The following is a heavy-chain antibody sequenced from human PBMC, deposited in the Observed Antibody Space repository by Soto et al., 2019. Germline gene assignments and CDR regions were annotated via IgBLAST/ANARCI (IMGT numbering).Heavy chain of an antibody. CDR2: IIPILGIA. CDR3: ARGPYYYDSSAKGDHNWFDP. D-gene: IGHD3-22*01. V-gene: IGHV1-69*02. Sequence: QVQLVQSGAEVKKPGSSVKVSCKASGGTFSSYTISWVRQAPGQGLEWMGRIIPILGIANYAQKFQGRVTITADKSTSTANMELSSLRSEDTAVYYCARGPYYYDSSAKGDHNWFDPWGQGTLVTVSS. J-gene: IGHJ5*02. CDR1: GGTFSSYT.